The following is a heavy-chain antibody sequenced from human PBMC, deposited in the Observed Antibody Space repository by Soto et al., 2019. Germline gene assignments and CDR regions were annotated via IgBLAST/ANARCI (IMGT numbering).Heavy chain of an antibody. D-gene: IGHD2-8*02. Sequence: QLQLLESGSGLVKPSQTLSLTCSVSGGSINSGRSSWNWIRQPPGKGLEWFGYISHSGSTYYTPSLKGRVTFSVDRYKNQFSLKLTSLTAADTAVYYCVRESAQSGPNWFDTWGPGILVTVSS. V-gene: IGHV4-30-2*01. CDR3: VRESAQSGPNWFDT. CDR1: GGSINSGRSS. J-gene: IGHJ5*02. CDR2: ISHSGST.